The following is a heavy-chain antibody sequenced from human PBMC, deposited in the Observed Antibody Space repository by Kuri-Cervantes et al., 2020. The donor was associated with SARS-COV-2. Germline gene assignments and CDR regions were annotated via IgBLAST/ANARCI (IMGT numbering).Heavy chain of an antibody. D-gene: IGHD4-17*01. CDR1: GFTFSSYA. CDR3: ARDRHGDYFFDY. CDR2: ISGSGGST. V-gene: IGHV3-23*01. Sequence: GGSLRLSCAASGFTFSSYAMSWVRQAPGKGLEWVSAISGSGGSTYYADSVKGWFTISRDNSKNTLYLQMNSLRAEDTAVYYCARDRHGDYFFDYWGQGTLVTVSS. J-gene: IGHJ4*02.